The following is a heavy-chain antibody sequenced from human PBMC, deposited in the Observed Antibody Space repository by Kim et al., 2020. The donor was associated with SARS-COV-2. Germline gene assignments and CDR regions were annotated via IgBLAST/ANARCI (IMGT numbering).Heavy chain of an antibody. J-gene: IGHJ4*02. Sequence: TRCSPSFQGQVTISADKSISTAYLQWSSLKASDTAMYYCARRGTTIGPFDYWGQGTLVTVSS. CDR3: ARRGTTIGPFDY. CDR2: T. D-gene: IGHD5-12*01. V-gene: IGHV5-51*01.